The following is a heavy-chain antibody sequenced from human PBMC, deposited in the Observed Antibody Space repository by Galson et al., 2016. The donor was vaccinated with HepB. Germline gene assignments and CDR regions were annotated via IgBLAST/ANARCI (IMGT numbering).Heavy chain of an antibody. Sequence: PALVKPTQTLTLTCTFSGFSLSTSGVGVGWIRQPPGKALEWLALIYWDDDKRYSPSLKTRLTITKDTSKNQVVLTMTHMDPADTATYYCAHRLRDGYNINGGYFQHWGQGTLVTVSS. CDR1: GFSLSTSGVG. V-gene: IGHV2-5*02. J-gene: IGHJ1*01. CDR2: IYWDDDK. CDR3: AHRLRDGYNINGGYFQH. D-gene: IGHD5-24*01.